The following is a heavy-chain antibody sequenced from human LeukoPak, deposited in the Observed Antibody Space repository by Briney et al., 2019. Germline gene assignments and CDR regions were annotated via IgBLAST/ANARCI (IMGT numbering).Heavy chain of an antibody. D-gene: IGHD3-22*01. CDR1: GFTFSDYY. CDR2: ISSSSSYI. Sequence: KPGGSLRLSCAASGFTFSDYYMSWIRQAPGKGLEWVSSISSSSSYIYYADSVKGRFTISRDNAKNSLYLQMNSLRAEDSAVYYCARDLNDYYSYYFDYWGQGTLVTVSS. J-gene: IGHJ4*02. V-gene: IGHV3-11*06. CDR3: ARDLNDYYSYYFDY.